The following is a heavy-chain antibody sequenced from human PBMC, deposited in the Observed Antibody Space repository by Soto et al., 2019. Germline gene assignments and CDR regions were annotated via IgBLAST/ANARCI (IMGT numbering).Heavy chain of an antibody. CDR1: GYTFTSYD. D-gene: IGHD6-6*01. CDR2: MNPNSGNT. J-gene: IGHJ6*03. Sequence: ASVKVSCQASGYTFTSYDINWVRQATGQGLEWMGWMNPNSGNTGYTQKFQGRVTMTRNTVISTAYMELSSLRPEDTAVNYWARLGGCSSPWDYYYYMDVWGKGTTVTVSS. V-gene: IGHV1-8*01. CDR3: ARLGGCSSPWDYYYYMDV.